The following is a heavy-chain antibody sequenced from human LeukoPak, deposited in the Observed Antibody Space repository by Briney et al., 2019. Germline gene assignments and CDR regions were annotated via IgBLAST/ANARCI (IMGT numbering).Heavy chain of an antibody. CDR2: IYYSGSI. CDR3: ARGHDYKSTYFDY. J-gene: IGHJ4*02. CDR1: GGSISSYY. V-gene: IGHV4-59*01. Sequence: SETLSLTCTVSGGSISSYYWNWIRQPPGKGLEWIGYIYYSGSISYNPSLKSRVTISLDTSKNQFSLELSSVTAADTAVYYCARGHDYKSTYFDYWGQGTLVTVSS. D-gene: IGHD5-12*01.